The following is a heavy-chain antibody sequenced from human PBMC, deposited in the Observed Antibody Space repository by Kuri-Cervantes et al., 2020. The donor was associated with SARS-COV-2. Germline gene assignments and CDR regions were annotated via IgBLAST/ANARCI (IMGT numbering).Heavy chain of an antibody. V-gene: IGHV3-21*01. D-gene: IGHD3-16*01. CDR1: GFTFSSYS. CDR2: ISSSSSYI. CDR3: ARDLGGPRFGGMDV. Sequence: GGSLRLSCAASGFTFSSYSMNWVRQAPGKGLEWVSSISSSSSYIYYADSVKCRFTISRDNAKNSLYLQMNSLRAEDTAVYYCARDLGGPRFGGMDVWGQGTTVTVSS. J-gene: IGHJ6*02.